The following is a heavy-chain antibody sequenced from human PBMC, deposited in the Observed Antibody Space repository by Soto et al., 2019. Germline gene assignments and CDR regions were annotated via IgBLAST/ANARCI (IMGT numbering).Heavy chain of an antibody. D-gene: IGHD2-15*01. V-gene: IGHV4-39*01. Sequence: QLQLQESGPGLVKPSETLSLTCTVSGGSISSSSYYWGWIRQPPGKGLEWIGSIYYSGSTYYNPSLKSRVTISVDTSKNQFSLKLSSVTAADTAVYYCARLCSGGSCLHWFDPWGQGTLVTVSS. CDR3: ARLCSGGSCLHWFDP. CDR2: IYYSGST. J-gene: IGHJ5*02. CDR1: GGSISSSSYY.